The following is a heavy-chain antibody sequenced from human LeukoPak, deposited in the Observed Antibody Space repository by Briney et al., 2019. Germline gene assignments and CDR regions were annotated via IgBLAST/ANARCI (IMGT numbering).Heavy chain of an antibody. D-gene: IGHD6-19*01. CDR1: GFTFSDYY. CDR2: ISYSGGST. CDR3: AKDQRSIAVAGYFDY. Sequence: GGSLRLSCAASGFTFSDYYMSWIRQAPGKGLEWVSAISYSGGSTYYADSVKGRFTISRDNSNNTLYLQMNSLRAEDTAVYYCAKDQRSIAVAGYFDYWGQGTLVTVSS. V-gene: IGHV3-23*01. J-gene: IGHJ4*02.